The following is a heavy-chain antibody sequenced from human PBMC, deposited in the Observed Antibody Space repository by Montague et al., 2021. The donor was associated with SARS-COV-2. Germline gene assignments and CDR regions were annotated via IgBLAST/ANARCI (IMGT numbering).Heavy chain of an antibody. CDR3: ARAVSVRRAVNWFDP. V-gene: IGHV4-59*11. Sequence: SETLSLTCTVSGGSMSDHYWAWIRQPPGKGLEWLAYIYYSGGINTNASLKSRVSMSADTFKNQFSLKLTSVTAADTAVCYCARAVSVRRAVNWFDPWGQGTLVTVSS. CDR1: GGSMSDHY. D-gene: IGHD3-10*01. CDR2: IYYSGGI. J-gene: IGHJ5*02.